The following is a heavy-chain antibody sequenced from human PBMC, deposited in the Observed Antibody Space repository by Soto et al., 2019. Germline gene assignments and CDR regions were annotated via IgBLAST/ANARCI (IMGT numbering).Heavy chain of an antibody. CDR1: GGSISTYY. Sequence: SETLSLTCTVSGGSISTYYWSWIRQPPGKGLEWIGYIYYSGSTNYNPSLKSRVTISVDTSKNQFSLKLSSVTAADTAVYYCARGGWRHIDYWGQGTLVTGSS. D-gene: IGHD3-3*01. V-gene: IGHV4-59*08. CDR3: ARGGWRHIDY. CDR2: IYYSGST. J-gene: IGHJ4*02.